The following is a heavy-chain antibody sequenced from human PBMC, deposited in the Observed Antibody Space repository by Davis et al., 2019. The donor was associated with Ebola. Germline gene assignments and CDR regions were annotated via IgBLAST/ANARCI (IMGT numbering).Heavy chain of an antibody. Sequence: GESLKISCKGSGYGFANYWIAWVRQTPGKGLEWMGVIYAGDSDTRYSPSCEGQVTISVDRSITTAYLQWSSLKASDTAMYYCARPPLLEWSTPGGFDIWGQGTMVTVSS. J-gene: IGHJ3*02. CDR1: GYGFANYW. V-gene: IGHV5-51*01. D-gene: IGHD3-3*01. CDR2: IYAGDSDT. CDR3: ARPPLLEWSTPGGFDI.